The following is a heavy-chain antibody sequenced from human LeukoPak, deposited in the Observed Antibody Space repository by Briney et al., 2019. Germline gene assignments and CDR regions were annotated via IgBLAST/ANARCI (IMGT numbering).Heavy chain of an antibody. CDR2: IIPIFGTA. D-gene: IGHD3-10*01. J-gene: IGHJ4*02. CDR1: GGTFSSYA. V-gene: IGHV1-69*13. Sequence: EASVKVSCKASGGTFSSYAISWVRQAPGQGLEWMGGIIPIFGTANYAQKFQGRVTITADESTSTAYMELSSLRSEDTAVYYCAREFDYGSGSYTYWGQGTLVTVSS. CDR3: AREFDYGSGSYTY.